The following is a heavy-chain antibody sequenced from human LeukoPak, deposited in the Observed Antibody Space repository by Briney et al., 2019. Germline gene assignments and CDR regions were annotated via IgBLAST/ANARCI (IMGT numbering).Heavy chain of an antibody. V-gene: IGHV1-8*01. D-gene: IGHD3-22*01. CDR3: ARGDGEYYYDRSGYYYDY. Sequence: ASVKVSCKASGYTFTSYDINWVRQATGQGLEWMGWMNPNSGDTNYAQKFQGRVTMTRDTSISTAYMELSSLRSDDTAMYDCARGDGEYYYDRSGYYYDYWGQGTLVTVSS. CDR2: MNPNSGDT. CDR1: GYTFTSYD. J-gene: IGHJ4*02.